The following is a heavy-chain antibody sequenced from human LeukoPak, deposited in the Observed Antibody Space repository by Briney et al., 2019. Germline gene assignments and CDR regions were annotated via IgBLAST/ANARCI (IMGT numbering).Heavy chain of an antibody. Sequence: GGSLRLSCAASGFTFSYYTMHWARQAPGKGLEWVAVISYDGSNKYYADSVRGRSTISRDNSKNTLYLQMNSLRAEDTAVYYCAKVLNYYDSSGYYFSYWGQGTLVTVSS. V-gene: IGHV3-30-3*01. CDR1: GFTFSYYT. CDR2: ISYDGSNK. CDR3: AKVLNYYDSSGYYFSY. D-gene: IGHD3-22*01. J-gene: IGHJ4*02.